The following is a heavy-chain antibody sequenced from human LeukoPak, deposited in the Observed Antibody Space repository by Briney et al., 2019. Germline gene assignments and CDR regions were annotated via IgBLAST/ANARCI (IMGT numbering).Heavy chain of an antibody. Sequence: GGSLRLSCAASGFTFSSYSMNWVRQAPGKGLEWVSYISSSSSTIYYADSVKGRFTISRDNAKNSLYLQMNSLRTEDTALYYCAKGSTMIARYYFDYWGQGTLVTVSS. CDR3: AKGSTMIARYYFDY. CDR1: GFTFSSYS. V-gene: IGHV3-48*01. CDR2: ISSSSSTI. J-gene: IGHJ4*02. D-gene: IGHD3-22*01.